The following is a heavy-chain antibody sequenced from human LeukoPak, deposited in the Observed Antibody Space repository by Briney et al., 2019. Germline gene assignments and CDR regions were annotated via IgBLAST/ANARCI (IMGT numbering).Heavy chain of an antibody. Sequence: GGSLRLSCAASGFTFSSYAMSWVRQGPGKGLEWVSAISGDSGTTLYTDSARGRFSISRDNSRNTLYLQLNSLRAEDTAVYYCARDLGDGSPGDYWGQGTLVTVSS. CDR1: GFTFSSYA. J-gene: IGHJ4*02. V-gene: IGHV3-23*01. D-gene: IGHD3-16*01. CDR3: ARDLGDGSPGDY. CDR2: ISGDSGTT.